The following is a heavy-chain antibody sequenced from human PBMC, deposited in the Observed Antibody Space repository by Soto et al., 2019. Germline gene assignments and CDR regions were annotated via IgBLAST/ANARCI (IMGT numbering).Heavy chain of an antibody. CDR2: FDTEYGET. CDR3: AAFFRFTAGYYYYYALDV. D-gene: IGHD3-16*02. J-gene: IGHJ6*02. Sequence: QVQLVQSGAEVKKSGASVQVSCKASGHTATGLSMHWVRQAPGQGLEWMGGFDTEYGETVYEQRVQGSVTMTEDTSTVTASTELRSLRSEDTAVYYCAAFFRFTAGYYYYYALDVWGQGTTVTVSS. CDR1: GHTATGLS. V-gene: IGHV1-24*01.